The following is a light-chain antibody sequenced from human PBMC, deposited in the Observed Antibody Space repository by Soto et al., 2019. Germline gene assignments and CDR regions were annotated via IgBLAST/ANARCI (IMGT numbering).Light chain of an antibody. J-gene: IGKJ4*01. CDR2: AAS. Sequence: DIQMTQSPSSLSASVGDRVTITCRASQSISSYLNWYQQKPGKATKPLIYAASSLQSGVRSRFSGSGSGTDFTLTISSLQPEDFATYYCQQSYSTPRTFGGGTKVEIK. V-gene: IGKV1-39*01. CDR1: QSISSY. CDR3: QQSYSTPRT.